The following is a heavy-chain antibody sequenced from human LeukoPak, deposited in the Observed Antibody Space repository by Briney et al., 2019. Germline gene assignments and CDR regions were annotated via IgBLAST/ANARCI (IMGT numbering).Heavy chain of an antibody. D-gene: IGHD4-11*01. CDR1: GFAFSTSD. J-gene: IGHJ5*02. V-gene: IGHV3-13*01. CDR3: ARGDYMGFDP. CDR2: IGKAGHT. Sequence: PGGSLRLSCAASGFAFSTSDMHWVRQAAGQGLEWVSGIGKAGHTYYLDSVRGRFTIFRENDENSVYLQMNNLRAGDTAVYYCARGDYMGFDPWGQGTLVTVSS.